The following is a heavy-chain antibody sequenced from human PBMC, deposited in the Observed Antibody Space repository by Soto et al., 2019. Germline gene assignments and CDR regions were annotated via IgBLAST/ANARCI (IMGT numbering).Heavy chain of an antibody. Sequence: SETLSLTCTVSGGSISIYYWSWIRQPPGKGLEWIGYINYSGNTNYNPSLRSRVTMSVDTSKKQFSLKVSSVTAADTAVYYCARDSASSSSRGLDSWGQGTLVTVSS. CDR1: GGSISIYY. J-gene: IGHJ4*02. CDR3: ARDSASSSSRGLDS. V-gene: IGHV4-59*01. D-gene: IGHD6-6*01. CDR2: INYSGNT.